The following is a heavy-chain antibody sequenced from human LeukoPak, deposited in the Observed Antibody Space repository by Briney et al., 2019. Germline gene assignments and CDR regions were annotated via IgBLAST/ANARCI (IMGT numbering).Heavy chain of an antibody. CDR1: GLTFSTYW. Sequence: GGSLRLSCAASGLTFSTYWMHWVRQAPGKGLVWVSRINGDGSLSYADSVKGRFTISRDNTKDMLYLQMNSLRAEDTAVYYCAGGASSTVHYWGQGTLVTVSS. J-gene: IGHJ4*02. CDR2: INGDGSL. V-gene: IGHV3-74*01. CDR3: AGGASSTVHY. D-gene: IGHD6-13*01.